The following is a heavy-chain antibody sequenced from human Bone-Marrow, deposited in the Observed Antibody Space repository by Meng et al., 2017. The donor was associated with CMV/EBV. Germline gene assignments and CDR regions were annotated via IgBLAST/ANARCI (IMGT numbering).Heavy chain of an antibody. D-gene: IGHD4-17*01. CDR2: IIPIFGTA. CDR1: GGTFSSYA. V-gene: IGHV1-69*05. CDR3: ARFPHFYTVTMVDAFDI. Sequence: SVKVSCKASGGTFSSYAISWVRQAPGQGLEWMGGIIPIFGTANYAQKFQGRVTITTDESTSTAYMELSSLRSEDTAVYYCARFPHFYTVTMVDAFDIWGQGTMVTVSS. J-gene: IGHJ3*02.